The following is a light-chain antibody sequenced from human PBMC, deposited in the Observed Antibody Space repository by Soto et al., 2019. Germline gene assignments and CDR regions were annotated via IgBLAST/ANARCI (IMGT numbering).Light chain of an antibody. V-gene: IGLV2-8*01. CDR1: SSDVGGYNY. CDR2: EVS. CDR3: SSYAGNNKLM. Sequence: QSVLTQPPSASGSPGQSVTISCTGTSSDVGGYNYVSWYQQHPAKAPKLMIYEVSKRPSGVPDRFSGSKSGNTASLTVSGLQAEDEADYYCSSYAGNNKLMFGGGTKVTVL. J-gene: IGLJ3*02.